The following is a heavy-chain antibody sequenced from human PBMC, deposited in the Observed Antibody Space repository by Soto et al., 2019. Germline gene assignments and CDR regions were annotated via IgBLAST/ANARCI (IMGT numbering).Heavy chain of an antibody. CDR2: IIPIFGTA. J-gene: IGHJ5*01. V-gene: IGHV1-69*06. Sequence: CGSAAIWCVVQGPGKGIEWMGGIIPIFGTANYAQKFQGRVTITADKSTSTAYMELSSLRSEDTAVYFCSISKTLPDLHSCGQGPVVPVSS. CDR1: CGSAA. CDR3: SISKTLPDLHS.